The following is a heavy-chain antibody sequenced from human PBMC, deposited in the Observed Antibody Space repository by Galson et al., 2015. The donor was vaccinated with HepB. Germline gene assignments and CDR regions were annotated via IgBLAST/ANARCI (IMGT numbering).Heavy chain of an antibody. CDR1: GFTFSSYS. CDR2: ISSSSSYI. D-gene: IGHD4-23*01. CDR3: AGAELRWLYYFDY. Sequence: SLRLSCAASGFTFSSYSMNWVRQAPGKGLEWVSSISSSSSYIYYADSVKGRFTISRDNAKNSLYLQMNSLRAEDTAVYYCAGAELRWLYYFDYWGQGTLVTVSS. V-gene: IGHV3-21*01. J-gene: IGHJ4*02.